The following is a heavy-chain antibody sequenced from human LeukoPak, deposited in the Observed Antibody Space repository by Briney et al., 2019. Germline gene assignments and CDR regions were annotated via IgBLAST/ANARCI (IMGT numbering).Heavy chain of an antibody. J-gene: IGHJ6*02. CDR1: GFTFSSYS. CDR2: ISSSSSTI. CDR3: ARASVLDV. Sequence: GGSLRLSCAASGFTFSSYSMHWVRQAPGKGLEWVSYISSSSSTISYADSVKGRFTISRDNAKNSLYLLMNSLRDEDTAVYYCARASVLDVWGQGTTVTVSS. V-gene: IGHV3-48*02.